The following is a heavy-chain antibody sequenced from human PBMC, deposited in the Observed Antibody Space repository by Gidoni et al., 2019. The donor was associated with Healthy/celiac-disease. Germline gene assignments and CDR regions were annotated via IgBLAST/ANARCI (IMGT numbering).Heavy chain of an antibody. V-gene: IGHV1-2*02. Sequence: QVQLVQSGAEAKKPGASVTVSCTASGYTFNVYYMHWVRQASGQGLEWMGWINPNSGGTNFAQKFQGRFSMTRDTSISTAYMELSKLRSDDTAVYCCARARNVSPFDYWGQGTLVTVSS. J-gene: IGHJ4*02. CDR1: GYTFNVYY. CDR2: INPNSGGT. CDR3: ARARNVSPFDY.